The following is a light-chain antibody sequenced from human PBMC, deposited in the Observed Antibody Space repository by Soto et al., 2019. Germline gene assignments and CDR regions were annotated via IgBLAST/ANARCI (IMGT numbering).Light chain of an antibody. Sequence: DIQMTQSPSSLSASVGDRVTITCRASQSISSYLNWYQQKPGQAPKLLIYAASSLQSGVPSRFSGSGSGTDFTLTISSLQPEDFATYYCQQSYSTSTWTLGQGTKVEIQ. CDR1: QSISSY. J-gene: IGKJ1*01. CDR3: QQSYSTSTWT. V-gene: IGKV1-39*01. CDR2: AAS.